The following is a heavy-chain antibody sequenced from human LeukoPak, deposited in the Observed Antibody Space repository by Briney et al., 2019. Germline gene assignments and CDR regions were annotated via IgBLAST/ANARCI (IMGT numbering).Heavy chain of an antibody. Sequence: SETLSLTCTVSGGSISSGDYYGSWIRQPPGKGLEWIGYIYYSGSTYYNPSLKSRVTISVDTSKNQFSLKLSSVTAADTAVYYCARDCSSTSDVDAFDIWGQGTMVTVSS. CDR3: ARDCSSTSDVDAFDI. CDR2: IYYSGST. CDR1: GGSISSGDYY. J-gene: IGHJ3*02. D-gene: IGHD2-2*01. V-gene: IGHV4-30-4*08.